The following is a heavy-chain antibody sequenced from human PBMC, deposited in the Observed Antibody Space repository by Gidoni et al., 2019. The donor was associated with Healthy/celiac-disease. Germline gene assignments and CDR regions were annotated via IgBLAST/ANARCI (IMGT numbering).Heavy chain of an antibody. CDR3: ARGYSYGYGNWDFDL. D-gene: IGHD5-18*01. CDR2: IIPICGTA. CDR1: GGTLRSYA. V-gene: IGHV1-69*01. J-gene: IGHJ2*01. Sequence: QVQLVQSGAEVKTPGSSVKVSCKASGGTLRSYAISWVRQAPGTGLEWMGGIIPICGTANDAQKVQGRVTITADESTSTAYMELSSLRSEDTAVYYCARGYSYGYGNWDFDLWGRGTLVTVSS.